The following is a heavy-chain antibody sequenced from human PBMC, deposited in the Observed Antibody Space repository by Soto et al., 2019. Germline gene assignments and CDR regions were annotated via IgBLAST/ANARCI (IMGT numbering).Heavy chain of an antibody. CDR2: FDPEDGET. CDR1: GYTLTELS. J-gene: IGHJ5*02. Sequence: ASVKVSCKVSGYTLTELSMHWVRQAPGKGLEWMGGFDPEDGETIYAQKFQGRVTMTEDTSTDTAYMELSSLRSEDTAVYYCATVIRSGYSYGYSPVRWFDPWGQGTLVTV. D-gene: IGHD5-18*01. CDR3: ATVIRSGYSYGYSPVRWFDP. V-gene: IGHV1-24*01.